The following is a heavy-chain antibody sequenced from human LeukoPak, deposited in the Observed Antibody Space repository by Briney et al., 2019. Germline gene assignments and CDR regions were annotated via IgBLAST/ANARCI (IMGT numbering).Heavy chain of an antibody. V-gene: IGHV3-48*01. D-gene: IGHD3-22*01. Sequence: PGGPLRLSCAASGFTFSSYSMNWVRQAPGKGLEWVSYISSSSSTIYYADSVKGRFTISRDNSKNTLYLQMNSLRAEDTAVYYCAKDTMIVVEALPDYWGQGTLVTVSS. CDR1: GFTFSSYS. J-gene: IGHJ4*02. CDR2: ISSSSSTI. CDR3: AKDTMIVVEALPDY.